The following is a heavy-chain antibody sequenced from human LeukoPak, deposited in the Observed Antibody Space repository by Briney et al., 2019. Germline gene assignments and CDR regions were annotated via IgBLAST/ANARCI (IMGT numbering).Heavy chain of an antibody. Sequence: GASVKVSCNASVYTFTNYGITCVRQAPGQGLEWMGIINPSGGSTSYAQKFQGRVTMTRDTSTSTVYMELSSLRSEDTAVYYCARDGMSIAAAVPLRDWFDPWGQGTLVTVSS. V-gene: IGHV1-46*01. CDR1: VYTFTNYG. J-gene: IGHJ5*02. CDR2: INPSGGST. D-gene: IGHD6-13*01. CDR3: ARDGMSIAAAVPLRDWFDP.